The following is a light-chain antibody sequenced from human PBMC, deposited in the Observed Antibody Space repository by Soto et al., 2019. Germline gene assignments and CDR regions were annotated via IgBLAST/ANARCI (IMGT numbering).Light chain of an antibody. J-gene: IGKJ4*01. CDR2: GAS. Sequence: IVLTQSPGTLSLSPGERATLSCRASQSVYSDFLAWYQQKPGHAPRLLIYGASSRATGIPDRFSGSGSGKDFTLTISRLEPEDVAVYYCQQYCSSPLTFGGGTKVEIK. V-gene: IGKV3-20*01. CDR3: QQYCSSPLT. CDR1: QSVYSDF.